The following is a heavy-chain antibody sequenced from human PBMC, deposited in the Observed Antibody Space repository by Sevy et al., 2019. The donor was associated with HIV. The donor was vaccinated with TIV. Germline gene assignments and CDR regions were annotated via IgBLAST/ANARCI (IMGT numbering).Heavy chain of an antibody. CDR1: GFTFSTYA. CDR3: ARKYHETSGYPRYSMDV. V-gene: IGHV3-64*01. J-gene: IGHJ6*02. D-gene: IGHD3-22*01. Sequence: GGSLRLSCAASGFTFSTYAMYWVRQAPGKGLEYVSAISGGGGNTYYGTSVKGRFTVSRDNAKNTLYLQMGSLRAADMAVYFCARKYHETSGYPRYSMDVWGQGTTVTVSS. CDR2: ISGGGGNT.